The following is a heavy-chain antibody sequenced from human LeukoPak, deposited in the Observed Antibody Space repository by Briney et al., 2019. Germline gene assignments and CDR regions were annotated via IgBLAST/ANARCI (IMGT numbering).Heavy chain of an antibody. CDR2: IYYSGST. CDR1: GGSISSSSYY. Sequence: LETLSLTCTVSGGSISSSSYYWGWIRQPPGKGLEWIGSIYYSGSTYYNPSLKSRVTISVDTSKNQFSLKLSSVTAADTAVYYCARAVPGYYYYMDVWGKGTTVTVSS. J-gene: IGHJ6*03. V-gene: IGHV4-39*07. CDR3: ARAVPGYYYYMDV. D-gene: IGHD4-17*01.